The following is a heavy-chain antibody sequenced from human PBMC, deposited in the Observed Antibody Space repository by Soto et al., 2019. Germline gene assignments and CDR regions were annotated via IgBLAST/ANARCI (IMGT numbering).Heavy chain of an antibody. J-gene: IGHJ4*02. D-gene: IGHD1-1*01. CDR3: AKFGMATTKRSPPYYIDY. Sequence: PGGSLRLSCAASGFTFSSYAMSWVRQAPGKGLEWVSSIRGSGGGTYYADSVKGRFTFSRDNSKNTLYLQMNSLRAEDTAVYYCAKFGMATTKRSPPYYIDYWGQGALVTVSS. V-gene: IGHV3-23*01. CDR1: GFTFSSYA. CDR2: IRGSGGGT.